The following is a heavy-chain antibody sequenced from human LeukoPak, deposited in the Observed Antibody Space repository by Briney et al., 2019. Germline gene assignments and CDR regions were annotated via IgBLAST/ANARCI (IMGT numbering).Heavy chain of an antibody. Sequence: ASVKVSCKASGYTFTSYGISWMRQAPGQGLEWMGWISAYNGNTNYAQKLQGRVTMTTDTSTSTAYMELRSLRSDDTAVYYCARVQPYYYGSGSYYNEDYWGQGTLVTVSS. D-gene: IGHD3-10*01. J-gene: IGHJ4*02. CDR3: ARVQPYYYGSGSYYNEDY. CDR2: ISAYNGNT. CDR1: GYTFTSYG. V-gene: IGHV1-18*01.